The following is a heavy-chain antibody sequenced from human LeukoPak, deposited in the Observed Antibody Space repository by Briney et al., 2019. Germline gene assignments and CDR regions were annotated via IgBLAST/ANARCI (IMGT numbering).Heavy chain of an antibody. CDR1: GGSISSYY. Sequence: PSETLSLTCTVSGGSISSYYWSWIRQPPGKGQEWIGYIYYSGSTNYNPSLKSRVTISVDTSKNQFSPKLSSVTAADTAVYYCARDSSSWDNWFDPWGQGTLVTVSS. CDR2: IYYSGST. CDR3: ARDSSSWDNWFDP. J-gene: IGHJ5*02. V-gene: IGHV4-59*01. D-gene: IGHD6-13*01.